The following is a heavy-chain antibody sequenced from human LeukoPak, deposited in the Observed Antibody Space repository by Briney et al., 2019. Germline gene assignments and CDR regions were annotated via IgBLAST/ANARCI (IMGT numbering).Heavy chain of an antibody. V-gene: IGHV4-34*01. CDR2: INHSGST. J-gene: IGHJ4*02. D-gene: IGHD6-13*01. CDR1: GGSFSGYY. Sequence: SETLSLTCAVYGGSFSGYYWTWIRQPPGKGLEWIGEINHSGSTNYNPSLKSRVTISVDTSKNQFSLKLSSVTAADTAVYYCARDSSSSWTPYYFDYWGQGTLVTVSS. CDR3: ARDSSSSWTPYYFDY.